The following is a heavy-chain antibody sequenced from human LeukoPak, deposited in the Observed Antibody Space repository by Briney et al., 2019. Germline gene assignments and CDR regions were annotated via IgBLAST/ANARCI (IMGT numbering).Heavy chain of an antibody. Sequence: PGGSLRLSCVASGFPFSSYWMTWVRQAPGKGLEWVANIKQDGSKKSYVDSAKGRFTISRDNAKNSLYLQTNSLRAEDTAMYYCTRVGYIDEGIDYWGQGTLVTVSS. CDR1: GFPFSSYW. V-gene: IGHV3-7*04. J-gene: IGHJ4*02. CDR2: IKQDGSKK. D-gene: IGHD5-24*01. CDR3: TRVGYIDEGIDY.